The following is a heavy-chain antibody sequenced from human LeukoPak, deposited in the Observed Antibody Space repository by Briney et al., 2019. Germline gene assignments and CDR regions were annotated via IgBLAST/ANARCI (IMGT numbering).Heavy chain of an antibody. J-gene: IGHJ4*02. CDR1: GFAFSSYS. CDR2: ISESSRTI. D-gene: IGHD1-1*01. V-gene: IGHV3-48*01. Sequence: GGSLRLSCAASGFAFSSYSMNWVRQAPGKGLEWVSFISESSRTIYYADSVKGRFTISRDNAKNSLYLQMNSLRAEDTVIYYCARDWRTGTTFDWGQGTLVTVSS. CDR3: ARDWRTGTTFD.